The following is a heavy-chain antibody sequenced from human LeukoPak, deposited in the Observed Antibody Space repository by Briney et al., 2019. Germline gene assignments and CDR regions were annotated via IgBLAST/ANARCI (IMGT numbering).Heavy chain of an antibody. D-gene: IGHD3-16*01. Sequence: PSETLSLTCAVYGGSFSGYFWTWLRQPPGKGLEWIGDITHSGSTNYNPSLKSRLTISITTSKNQFSLKVTSVTASDTAMYYCVRDHVSPGLSNWFDPWGQGTLVTVSS. V-gene: IGHV4-34*01. CDR1: GGSFSGYF. J-gene: IGHJ5*02. CDR3: VRDHVSPGLSNWFDP. CDR2: ITHSGST.